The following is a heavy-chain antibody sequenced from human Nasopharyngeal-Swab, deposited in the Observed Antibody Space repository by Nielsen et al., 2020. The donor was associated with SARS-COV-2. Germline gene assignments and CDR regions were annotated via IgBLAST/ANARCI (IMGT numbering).Heavy chain of an antibody. CDR2: ISSSSSYI. CDR3: ARADSYGYRGPFDY. D-gene: IGHD5-18*01. J-gene: IGHJ4*02. V-gene: IGHV3-21*01. Sequence: VRQAPGKGLEWVSSISSSSSYIYYADSVKGRSTISRDNAKNSLYLQMNSLRAEDTAVYYCARADSYGYRGPFDYWGQGTLVTVSS.